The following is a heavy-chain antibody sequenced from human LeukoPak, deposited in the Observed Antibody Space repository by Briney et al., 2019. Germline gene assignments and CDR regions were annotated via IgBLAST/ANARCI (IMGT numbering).Heavy chain of an antibody. CDR3: ARPSGMAAAGTLLSFDP. Sequence: ASVKVFCKASGYTFTGYYIHWVRQAPGQGLEWMGWINPNSGDTNYAQKFQGRVTMTRDTSITTAYMELSRLRSDDTAVYYCARPSGMAAAGTLLSFDPWGQGTLVTVSS. D-gene: IGHD6-13*01. J-gene: IGHJ5*02. CDR2: INPNSGDT. CDR1: GYTFTGYY. V-gene: IGHV1-2*02.